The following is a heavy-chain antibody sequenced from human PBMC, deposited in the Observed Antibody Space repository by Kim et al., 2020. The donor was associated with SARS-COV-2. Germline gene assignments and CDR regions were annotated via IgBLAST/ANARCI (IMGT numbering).Heavy chain of an antibody. CDR2: IWYDGSNK. CDR1: GFTFSSYG. J-gene: IGHJ5*02. Sequence: GGSLRLSCAASGFTFSSYGMHWVRQAPGKGLEWVSGIWYDGSNKYYGDSVRGRFIISRDNSRNTLNLQMNSLRAEDTAVYHCARGNHYDGTGPVDSWGQG. CDR3: ARGNHYDGTGPVDS. V-gene: IGHV3-33*01. D-gene: IGHD3-22*01.